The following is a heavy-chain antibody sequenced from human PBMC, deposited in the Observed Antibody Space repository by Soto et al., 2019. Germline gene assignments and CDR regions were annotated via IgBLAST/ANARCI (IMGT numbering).Heavy chain of an antibody. CDR2: IYYSGST. V-gene: IGHV4-31*03. J-gene: IGHJ3*02. CDR1: GGSVSSGAYY. D-gene: IGHD5-12*01. CDR3: ARARLRAVYAFDI. Sequence: TLSLTCTVSGGSVSSGAYYWTWIRQRPGKGLEWIGYIYYSGSTYYSPSLKSRLSISLDTSKNQFSLRLSSVTAADTAMYYCARARLRAVYAFDIWGQGTMVT.